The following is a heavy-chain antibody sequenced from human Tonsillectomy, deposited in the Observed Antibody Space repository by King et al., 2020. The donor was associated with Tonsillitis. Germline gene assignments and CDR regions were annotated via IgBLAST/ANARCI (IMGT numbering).Heavy chain of an antibody. CDR1: GFTFSSYA. J-gene: IGHJ4*02. D-gene: IGHD2-2*01. Sequence: VQLVESGGGVVQPGRSLRLSCAASGFTFSSYAIHWVHQAPGKGLEWVAVISYDGSNKYYADSVKGRFTISRDNSKNTLYLQMNSLRAEDTAVYYCARDIVVVPADYWGQGTLVTVSS. CDR2: ISYDGSNK. CDR3: ARDIVVVPADY. V-gene: IGHV3-30-3*01.